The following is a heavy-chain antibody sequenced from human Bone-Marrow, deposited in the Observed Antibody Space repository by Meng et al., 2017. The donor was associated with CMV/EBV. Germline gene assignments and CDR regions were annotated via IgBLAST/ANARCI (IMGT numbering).Heavy chain of an antibody. Sequence: SVKVSCKASGGTFSSYTISWVRQAPGQGLEWMGRIIPILGIANYAQKFQGRVTITADKSTSTAYMELSSLRSEDTAVYYCARGRGTIFGVVIIPGKSPPDLAPSGGYYYYYGMDVWGQGTTVTVSS. D-gene: IGHD3-3*01. CDR2: IIPILGIA. CDR1: GGTFSSYT. V-gene: IGHV1-69*02. J-gene: IGHJ6*02. CDR3: ARGRGTIFGVVIIPGKSPPDLAPSGGYYYYYGMDV.